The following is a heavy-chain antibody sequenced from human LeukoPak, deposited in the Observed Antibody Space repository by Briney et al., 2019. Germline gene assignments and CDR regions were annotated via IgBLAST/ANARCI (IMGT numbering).Heavy chain of an antibody. Sequence: PGGSLRLSCAASGFTFSSYAMSWVRQAPGKGLEWIGSIYYSGSTYYNPSLKSRVIISVDTSKNQFSLKLSSVTAADTAVYYCARLGGYYYGPYGMDVWGQGTTVTVSS. V-gene: IGHV4-39*01. CDR1: GFTFSSYA. CDR2: IYYSGST. CDR3: ARLGGYYYGPYGMDV. J-gene: IGHJ6*02. D-gene: IGHD3-10*01.